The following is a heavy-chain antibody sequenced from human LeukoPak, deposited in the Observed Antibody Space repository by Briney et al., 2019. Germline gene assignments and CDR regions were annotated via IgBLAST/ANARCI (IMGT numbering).Heavy chain of an antibody. CDR2: INSDGSST. Sequence: GGPLRLSCAVSGLSFSTSWMHWVRQAPGKGLVWVSRINSDGSSTTYADAVKGRFTISRDNAKSTLYLQMNSLRAEDTAVYYCVRGRNYVIYWGQGTLVTVSS. CDR1: GLSFSTSW. V-gene: IGHV3-74*01. J-gene: IGHJ4*02. CDR3: VRGRNYVIY. D-gene: IGHD1-7*01.